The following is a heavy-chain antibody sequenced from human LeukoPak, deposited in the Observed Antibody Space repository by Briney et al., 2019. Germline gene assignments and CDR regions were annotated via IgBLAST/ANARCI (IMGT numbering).Heavy chain of an antibody. CDR2: IYYSGST. D-gene: IGHD3-10*01. V-gene: IGHV4-59*01. CDR3: ARMGPPLRGVRYYYYMDV. Sequence: PSETLSLTCNVSGGSISSYYWSWIRQPPGKGLEWIGYIYYSGSTNYNPSLKSRVTISVDTSKNQFPLKVTSVTAADTAVYYCARMGPPLRGVRYYYYMDVWGKGTTVTVSS. CDR1: GGSISSYY. J-gene: IGHJ6*03.